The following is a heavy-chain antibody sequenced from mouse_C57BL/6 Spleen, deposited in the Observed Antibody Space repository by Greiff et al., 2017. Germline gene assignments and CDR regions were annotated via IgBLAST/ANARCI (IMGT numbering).Heavy chain of an antibody. D-gene: IGHD1-1*01. CDR2: IYPSDSET. CDR3: ARESYFHLFDY. Sequence: VQLQQPGAELVRPGSSVKLSCKASGYTFTSYWMDWVKQRPGQGLEWIGNIYPSDSETHYNQKFKDKATLTVDKSSSTAYMQLSSLTSEDSAVYYCARESYFHLFDYWGQGTTLTVSS. J-gene: IGHJ2*01. CDR1: GYTFTSYW. V-gene: IGHV1-61*01.